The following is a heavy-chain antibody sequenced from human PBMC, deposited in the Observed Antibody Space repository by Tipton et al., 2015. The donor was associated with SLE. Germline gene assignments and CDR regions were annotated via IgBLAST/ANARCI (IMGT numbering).Heavy chain of an antibody. Sequence: TLSLTCTVSGGSISSGSYYWSWIRQPAGKGLEWIGRIYTSGSTNYNPSLKSRVTISVDTSKNQFSLKLSSVTAADTAVYYCATLDASGSYPFDYWGQGTRVTVSS. CDR1: GGSISSGSYY. CDR2: IYTSGST. CDR3: ATLDASGSYPFDY. V-gene: IGHV4-61*02. D-gene: IGHD3-10*01. J-gene: IGHJ4*02.